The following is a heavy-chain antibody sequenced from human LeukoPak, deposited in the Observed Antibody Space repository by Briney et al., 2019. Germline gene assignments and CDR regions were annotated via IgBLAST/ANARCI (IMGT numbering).Heavy chain of an antibody. CDR3: ARGLVGATWSI. V-gene: IGHV4-59*01. CDR1: GGSISSYY. D-gene: IGHD1-26*01. Sequence: KPSETLSLTCTASGGSISSYYWSWIRQPPGKGLEWIGYIYYSGSTNYNPSLKSRVTISVDTSKNQFSLKLSSVTAADTAVYYCARGLVGATWSIWGQGTMVTVSS. J-gene: IGHJ3*02. CDR2: IYYSGST.